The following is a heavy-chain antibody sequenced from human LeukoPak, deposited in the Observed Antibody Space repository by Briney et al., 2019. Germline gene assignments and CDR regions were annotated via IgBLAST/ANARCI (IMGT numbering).Heavy chain of an antibody. CDR3: ARMKWLQRNFDY. V-gene: IGHV4-30-4*01. CDR1: GGPISSGDYY. D-gene: IGHD5-12*01. J-gene: IGHJ4*02. Sequence: SQTLSLTCTVSGGPISSGDYYWSWIRQPPGKGLEWIGYIYYSGSTYYNPSLKSRVTISVDTSKNQFSLKLSSVTAADTAVYYCARMKWLQRNFDYWGQGTLVTVSS. CDR2: IYYSGST.